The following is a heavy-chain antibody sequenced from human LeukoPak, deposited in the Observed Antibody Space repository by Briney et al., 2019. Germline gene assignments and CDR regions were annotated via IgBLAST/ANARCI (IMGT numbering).Heavy chain of an antibody. CDR2: ISGSGGST. J-gene: IGHJ6*02. D-gene: IGHD6-19*01. Sequence: GGSLRLSCAASGFTFSSYAMSWVRQAPGKGLEWVSAISGSGGSTYYADSVKGRFTISRDNSKNTLYLQMNSLRAEGTAVYYCAKAGQWVVFYYGMDVWGQGTTVTVSS. V-gene: IGHV3-23*01. CDR1: GFTFSSYA. CDR3: AKAGQWVVFYYGMDV.